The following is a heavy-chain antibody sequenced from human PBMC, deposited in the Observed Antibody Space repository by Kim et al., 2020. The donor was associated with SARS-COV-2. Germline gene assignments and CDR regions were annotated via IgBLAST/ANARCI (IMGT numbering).Heavy chain of an antibody. CDR2: IATAGDK. J-gene: IGHJ4*02. V-gene: IGHV3-13*01. CDR1: GFTFSSYD. D-gene: IGHD2-8*01. Sequence: GGSLRLSCAASGFTFSSYDMHWVRQATGKGLEWVSAIATAGDKYYHGSVMGRFTITRKNNKNSLFLQLNSMRAGDTTVYYCARVDRSGVYIFVYWRQG. CDR3: ARVDRSGVYIFVY.